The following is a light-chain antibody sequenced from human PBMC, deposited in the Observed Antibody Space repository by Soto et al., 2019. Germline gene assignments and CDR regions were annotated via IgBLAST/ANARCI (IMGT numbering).Light chain of an antibody. Sequence: EIVLTQSPGTLSLSPVERATLSCRASQSVSSSYLAWYQQKPGQAPRLLIYDASSRATGIPDRFSGSGSGTDFTLTISRLEPEDFAVYYCQQYGSSPPWTFGQGTKVEIK. V-gene: IGKV3-20*01. CDR2: DAS. CDR3: QQYGSSPPWT. J-gene: IGKJ1*01. CDR1: QSVSSSY.